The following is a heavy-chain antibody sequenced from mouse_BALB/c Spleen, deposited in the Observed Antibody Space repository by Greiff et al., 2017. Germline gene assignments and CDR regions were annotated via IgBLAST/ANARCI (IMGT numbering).Heavy chain of an antibody. CDR3: AREEGYDDYAMDY. CDR2: IWAGGST. Sequence: QVQLKQSGPGLVAPSQSLSITCTVSGFSLTSYGVHWVRQPPGKGLEWLGVIWAGGSTNYNSALMSRLSISKDNSKSQVFLKMNSLQTDDTAMYYCAREEGYDDYAMDYWGQGTSVTVSS. D-gene: IGHD2-3*01. CDR1: GFSLTSYG. V-gene: IGHV2-9*02. J-gene: IGHJ4*01.